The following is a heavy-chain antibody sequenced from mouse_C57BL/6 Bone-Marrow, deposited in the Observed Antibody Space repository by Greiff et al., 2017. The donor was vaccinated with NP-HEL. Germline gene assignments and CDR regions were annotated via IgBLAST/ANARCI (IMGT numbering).Heavy chain of an antibody. CDR1: GFTFSDYG. CDR3: AGLTTVVPTRY. CDR2: ISNLAYSI. V-gene: IGHV5-15*01. Sequence: EVKLMESGGGLVQPGGSLKLSCAASGFTFSDYGMAWVRQAPRKGPEWVAFISNLAYSIYYADTVTGRFTISRENAKNTLYLEMSSLRSEDTAMYYCAGLTTVVPTRYWGQGTTLTVSS. D-gene: IGHD1-1*01. J-gene: IGHJ2*01.